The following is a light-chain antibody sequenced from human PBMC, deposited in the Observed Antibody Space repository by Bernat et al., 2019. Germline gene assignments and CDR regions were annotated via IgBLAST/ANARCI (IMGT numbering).Light chain of an antibody. J-gene: IGKJ1*01. CDR1: QTVRNN. CDR3: QQYDNWPWT. Sequence: ETVMTQSPATLSVSPGETATLSCRASQTVRNNLAWYQHKPGQAPRLLIYGASTRATGIPIRFSASASGTEFTLTISSLQSEDIAVYFCQQYDNWPWTFGQGTMVDIK. V-gene: IGKV3-15*01. CDR2: GAS.